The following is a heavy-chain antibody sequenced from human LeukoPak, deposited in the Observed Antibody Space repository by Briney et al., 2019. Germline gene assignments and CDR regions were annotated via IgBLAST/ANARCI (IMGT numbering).Heavy chain of an antibody. V-gene: IGHV3-21*01. Sequence: GGSLRLSCAASGFTFSDYSMNWVRQAPGEGPEWVSSISSRSLYIHYADSVKGRFTISRDNVKNSLYLQMNSLRAEDTAVYYCARDSRHHRFLYWDWFDPWGQGTLVTVSS. D-gene: IGHD1-26*01. CDR1: GFTFSDYS. CDR3: ARDSRHHRFLYWDWFDP. CDR2: ISSRSLYI. J-gene: IGHJ5*02.